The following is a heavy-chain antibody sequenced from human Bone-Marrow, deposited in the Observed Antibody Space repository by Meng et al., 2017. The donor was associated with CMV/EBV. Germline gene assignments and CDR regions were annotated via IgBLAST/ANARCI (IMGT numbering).Heavy chain of an antibody. Sequence: GSLRLSCTVSGGSISSYYWSWIRQPPGKGLEWIGYIYYSGSTNYNPSLKSRVTISVDTSKNQFSLKLSSVTAADTAVYYCARERIPAALNAFDIWGQGTMVTASS. D-gene: IGHD2-2*01. J-gene: IGHJ3*02. CDR2: IYYSGST. CDR3: ARERIPAALNAFDI. CDR1: GGSISSYY. V-gene: IGHV4-59*01.